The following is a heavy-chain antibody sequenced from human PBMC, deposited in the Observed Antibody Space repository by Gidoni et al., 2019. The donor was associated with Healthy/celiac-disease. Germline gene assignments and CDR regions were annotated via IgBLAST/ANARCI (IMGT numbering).Heavy chain of an antibody. D-gene: IGHD5-18*01. CDR2: INHSGST. Sequence: QVQLQQWGAGLLKPSETLSLTCAVYGGSFSGYYWSWIRQPPGKGLEWIGEINHSGSTNYNPSLKSRVTISVDTSKNQFSLKLSSVTAADTAVYYCARGRDTAMVTDYYYMDVWGKGTTVTVSS. V-gene: IGHV4-34*01. CDR3: ARGRDTAMVTDYYYMDV. CDR1: GGSFSGYY. J-gene: IGHJ6*03.